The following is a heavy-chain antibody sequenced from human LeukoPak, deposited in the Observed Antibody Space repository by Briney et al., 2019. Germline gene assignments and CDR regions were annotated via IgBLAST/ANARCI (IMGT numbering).Heavy chain of an antibody. D-gene: IGHD2-2*02. CDR1: GYSISSGYY. Sequence: PSGTLSLTCTVSGYSISSGYYWGWIRQPPGKGLEWIGAIYHSGNTYYNPSLKSRVTISVDTSKNQFSLKLSSVTAADTAVYYCARRTVYCSSASCYTGGAIDYWGQGTLVTVSS. J-gene: IGHJ4*02. CDR3: ARRTVYCSSASCYTGGAIDY. CDR2: IYHSGNT. V-gene: IGHV4-38-2*02.